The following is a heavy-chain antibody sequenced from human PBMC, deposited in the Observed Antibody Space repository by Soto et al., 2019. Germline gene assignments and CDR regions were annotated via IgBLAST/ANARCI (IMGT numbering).Heavy chain of an antibody. CDR3: ARDSSVAGRAFDY. V-gene: IGHV3-33*01. CDR2: IWYDGSNK. D-gene: IGHD6-19*01. CDR1: GFTFSSYG. Sequence: ESGGGVVQPGRSLRLSCAASGFTFSSYGMHWVRQAPGKGLEWVAVIWYDGSNKYYADSVKGRFTISRDNSKNTLYLQMNSLRAEDTAVYYCARDSSVAGRAFDYWGQRTVVTVSS. J-gene: IGHJ4*02.